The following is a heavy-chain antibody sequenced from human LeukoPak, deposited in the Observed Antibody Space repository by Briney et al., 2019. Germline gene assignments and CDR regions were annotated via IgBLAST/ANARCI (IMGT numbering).Heavy chain of an antibody. CDR3: SRDTRFGEEGQKNAFDI. CDR1: GYIFTSYG. CDR2: ISGHNGNT. D-gene: IGHD3-10*01. Sequence: ASVTVSCTTSGYIFTSYGISWVRQAPGQGLEWMGWISGHNGNTNYAQKLQGRVTITTDTSTSTDYMELRSLRSDDTAVYYCSRDTRFGEEGQKNAFDIWGQGTMVTVSP. J-gene: IGHJ3*02. V-gene: IGHV1-18*01.